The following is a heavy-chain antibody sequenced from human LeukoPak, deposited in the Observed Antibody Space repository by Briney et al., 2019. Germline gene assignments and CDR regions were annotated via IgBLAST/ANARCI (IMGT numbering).Heavy chain of an antibody. Sequence: ASVKASCKASGYTFTSYYMHWVRQAPGQGLEWMGIINPSGGSTSYAQKFQGRVTMTRDTSTSTVYMELSSLRSEDTAVYYCARAEHYYDSSGYSSFQHWGQGTLVTVSS. CDR3: ARAEHYYDSSGYSSFQH. CDR1: GYTFTSYY. CDR2: INPSGGST. D-gene: IGHD3-22*01. J-gene: IGHJ1*01. V-gene: IGHV1-46*01.